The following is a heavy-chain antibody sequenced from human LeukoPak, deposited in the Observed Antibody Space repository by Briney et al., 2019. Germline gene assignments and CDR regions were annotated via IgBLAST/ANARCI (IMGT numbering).Heavy chain of an antibody. CDR1: GGSISSGSYY. V-gene: IGHV4-61*02. CDR3: ARDKTLNYYYYYMDV. Sequence: SETLSLTCTVSGGSISSGSYYWSWIRQPAGRGLEWIGRIYTSGSTNYNPSLKSRVTISVDTSKNQFSLKLSSVTAADTAVYYCARDKTLNYYYYYMDVWGKGTTVTVSS. CDR2: IYTSGST. J-gene: IGHJ6*03.